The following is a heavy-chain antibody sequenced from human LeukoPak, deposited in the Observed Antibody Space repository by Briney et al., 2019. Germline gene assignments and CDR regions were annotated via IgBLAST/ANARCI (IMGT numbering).Heavy chain of an antibody. D-gene: IGHD3-10*01. CDR3: AKDGNTMVRGVSPDAFDI. J-gene: IGHJ3*02. CDR1: GFSFSSYE. CDR2: ISASGTLT. Sequence: GGSLRLSCAASGFSFSSYEMNWVRQAPGKGLEWISYISASGTLTHYADSVEGRFTISRDNSKNTLYLQMNSLRAEDTAVYYCAKDGNTMVRGVSPDAFDIWGQGTMVTVSS. V-gene: IGHV3-48*03.